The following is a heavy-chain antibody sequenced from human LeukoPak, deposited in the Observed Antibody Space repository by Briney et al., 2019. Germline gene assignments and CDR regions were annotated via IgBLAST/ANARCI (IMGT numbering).Heavy chain of an antibody. CDR2: ISGSGGST. CDR1: GFTFSSYA. J-gene: IGHJ5*02. Sequence: GGSLRLSCAASGFTFSSYAMSWVCQAPGKGLEWVSAISGSGGSTYYADSVKGRFTISRDNSKNTLYLQMNSLRAEDTAVYYCAKEGGRSSSSGNWFDPWGQGTLVTVSS. D-gene: IGHD6-6*01. CDR3: AKEGGRSSSSGNWFDP. V-gene: IGHV3-23*01.